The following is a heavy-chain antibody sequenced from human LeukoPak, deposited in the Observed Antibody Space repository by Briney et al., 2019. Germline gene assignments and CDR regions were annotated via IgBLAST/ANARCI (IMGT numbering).Heavy chain of an antibody. CDR2: ISISADMT. Sequence: PGGSLRLSCAVSGFPFSSHAMSWVRQAPGRALEWVSGISISADMTYYADSVQGRFIISRDNSKNTPYLQMDSLRVEDTAVYYCANEEVPNDYWGQGTLVTVSS. J-gene: IGHJ4*02. CDR3: ANEEVPNDY. V-gene: IGHV3-23*01. CDR1: GFPFSSHA. D-gene: IGHD4/OR15-4a*01.